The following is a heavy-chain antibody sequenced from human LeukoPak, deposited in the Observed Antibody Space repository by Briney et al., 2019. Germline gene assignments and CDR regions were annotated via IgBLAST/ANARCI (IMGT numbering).Heavy chain of an antibody. D-gene: IGHD5-24*01. J-gene: IGHJ4*02. CDR2: ISSDASST. Sequence: GGSLRLSCAASGFSFSSYWMHWVRQAPGKGLVWVSRISSDASSTNHADSVKGRFTISRDNAKNTLYLQMNSLRAEDTAVYYCAMLAKMATIDDFDYWGQGTLVTVSS. CDR3: AMLAKMATIDDFDY. V-gene: IGHV3-74*01. CDR1: GFSFSSYW.